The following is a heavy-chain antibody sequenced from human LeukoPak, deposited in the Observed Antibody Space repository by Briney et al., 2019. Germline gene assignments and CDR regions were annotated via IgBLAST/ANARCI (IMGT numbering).Heavy chain of an antibody. D-gene: IGHD4-17*01. Sequence: GGSLRLSCAASGFTFRNYAVTWVRQTPGEGLKWVSAITSNGDTTLYAESVKGRFTISRDNSRDTLHLEINSLRAEDTAVYYCAKFATTVTTRGNFDYWGQGTLVTVSS. CDR2: ITSNGDTT. CDR1: GFTFRNYA. V-gene: IGHV3-23*01. J-gene: IGHJ4*02. CDR3: AKFATTVTTRGNFDY.